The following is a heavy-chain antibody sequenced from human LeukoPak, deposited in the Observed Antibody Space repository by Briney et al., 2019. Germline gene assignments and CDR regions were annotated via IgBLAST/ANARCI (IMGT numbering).Heavy chain of an antibody. CDR3: AKDRYRTPPAPFDY. CDR1: GFTFSSYG. J-gene: IGHJ4*02. CDR2: IRYDGSNK. D-gene: IGHD1-26*01. V-gene: IGHV3-30*02. Sequence: GGSLRLSCAAYGFTFSSYGMHWVRQAPGKGLEWVAFIRYDGSNKYYADSVKGRFTISRDNSKNTLYLQMNSLRAEDTAVYYCAKDRYRTPPAPFDYWGQGTLVTVSS.